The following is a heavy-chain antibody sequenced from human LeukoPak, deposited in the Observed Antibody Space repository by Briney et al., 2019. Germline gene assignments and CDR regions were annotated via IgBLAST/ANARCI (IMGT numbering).Heavy chain of an antibody. D-gene: IGHD3-22*01. J-gene: IGHJ4*02. Sequence: GGSLRLSCAASGFTFSSYWMSWVRQAPGKGLEWVANIKQDGSEKYYVDSVKGRFTISRDNAKNSLYLQMNSLRAEDTAVYYCARNPSMGYDSSGYYFYFDYWGQGTLVTVS. CDR1: GFTFSSYW. CDR3: ARNPSMGYDSSGYYFYFDY. V-gene: IGHV3-7*01. CDR2: IKQDGSEK.